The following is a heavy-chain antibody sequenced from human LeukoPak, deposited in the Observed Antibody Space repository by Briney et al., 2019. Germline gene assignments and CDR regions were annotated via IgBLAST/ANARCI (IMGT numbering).Heavy chain of an antibody. Sequence: SVKVSCKASGGTFSSYAISWVRQAPGQGLEWMGRIIPILGIANYAQKFQGRVTITADKSTSTAYMELSSLRSEDTAVYYCAREYYGSGSYFEEVDVWGQGTTVTVSS. J-gene: IGHJ6*02. CDR3: AREYYGSGSYFEEVDV. V-gene: IGHV1-69*04. D-gene: IGHD3-10*01. CDR1: GGTFSSYA. CDR2: IIPILGIA.